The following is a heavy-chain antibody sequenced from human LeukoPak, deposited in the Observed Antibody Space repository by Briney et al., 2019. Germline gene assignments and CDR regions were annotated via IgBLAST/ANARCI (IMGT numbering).Heavy chain of an antibody. J-gene: IGHJ4*02. CDR2: ISGDGKNT. D-gene: IGHD3-22*01. CDR1: GFTLSSSA. Sequence: GGSLRLSCTASGFTLSSSAVTWVRQAPGKGLEWVSVISGDGKNTFYADSVKGRFTISRGISKNTLFLQMNSLRADDTAVYFCAKGLSNSAYSPMDYWGQGTLVAVSS. CDR3: AKGLSNSAYSPMDY. V-gene: IGHV3-23*01.